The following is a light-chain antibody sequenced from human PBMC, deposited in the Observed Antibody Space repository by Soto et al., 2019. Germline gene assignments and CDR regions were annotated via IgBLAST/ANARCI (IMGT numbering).Light chain of an antibody. CDR2: LNSDGSH. J-gene: IGLJ2*01. Sequence: QPVLTQSPSASASLGAPVNLTCTLSSGHSSYAIAWHQQQPEKGPRYLMKLNSDGSHNKGDGIPDRFSGSSSGAERYLTISSLQSEDEADYYCQTWGTGIHVVFGGGTKLTVL. CDR3: QTWGTGIHVV. CDR1: SGHSSYA. V-gene: IGLV4-69*01.